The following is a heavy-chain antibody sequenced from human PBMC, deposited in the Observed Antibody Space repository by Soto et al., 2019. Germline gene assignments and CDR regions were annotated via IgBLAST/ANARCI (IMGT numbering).Heavy chain of an antibody. V-gene: IGHV3-53*01. CDR1: GFTVSSNY. Sequence: PGGSLRLSCAASGFTVSSNYMSWVRQAPGKGLECVSVIYSGGSTYYADSVKGRFTISRDNSKNTLYLQMNSLRAEDTAVYYCAKDRPYCSSNRCYEGALDYWGQGTLVTVSS. J-gene: IGHJ4*02. CDR3: AKDRPYCSSNRCYEGALDY. CDR2: IYSGGST. D-gene: IGHD2-2*01.